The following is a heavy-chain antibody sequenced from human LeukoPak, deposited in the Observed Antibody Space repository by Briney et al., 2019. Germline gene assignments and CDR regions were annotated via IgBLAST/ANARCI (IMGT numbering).Heavy chain of an antibody. CDR1: GGSFSGYY. J-gene: IGHJ4*02. CDR3: ARGTGNFDY. V-gene: IGHV4-34*01. Sequence: SETLSLTCAVYGGSFSGYYWSWIRQPPGKGLEWIGEINHSGSTNYNPSLKSRVTISVDTSKNQFSLKLSSVTAADTAAYYCARGTGNFDYWGQGTLVTVSS. D-gene: IGHD1-1*01. CDR2: INHSGST.